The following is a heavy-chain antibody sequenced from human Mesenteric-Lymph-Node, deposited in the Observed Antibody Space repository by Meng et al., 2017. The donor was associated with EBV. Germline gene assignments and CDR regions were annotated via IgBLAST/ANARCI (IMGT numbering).Heavy chain of an antibody. CDR1: GGCISSGSDC. CDR2: YYNSGST. Sequence: GPALVKPSGTRAVSGGVFGGCISSGSDCWGWIRQPPGKGLEWLGTYYNSGSTHYNPSLKSRVTISVDTSNNQFSLRLISVTAADTAAYYCARQGPSGRTFDYWGQGTLVTVSS. D-gene: IGHD1-26*01. CDR3: ARQGPSGRTFDY. J-gene: IGHJ4*02. V-gene: IGHV4-39*01.